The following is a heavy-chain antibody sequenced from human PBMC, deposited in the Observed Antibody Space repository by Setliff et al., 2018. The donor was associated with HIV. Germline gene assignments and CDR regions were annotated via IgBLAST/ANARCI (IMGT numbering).Heavy chain of an antibody. Sequence: ASVKVSCKASGGTFSSYAFNWVRQAPGQGLEWMGGIIPFFGTSKYPQNFQGRVTVTADKSTSTASMELSSLRSGDTAVYYCVGRPVGADNWFDSWGQGTLVTVSS. J-gene: IGHJ5*01. CDR2: IIPFFGTS. CDR1: GGTFSSYA. D-gene: IGHD1-26*01. V-gene: IGHV1-69*06. CDR3: VGRPVGADNWFDS.